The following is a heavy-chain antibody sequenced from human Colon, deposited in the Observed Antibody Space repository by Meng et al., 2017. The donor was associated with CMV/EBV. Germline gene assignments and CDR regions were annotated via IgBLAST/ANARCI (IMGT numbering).Heavy chain of an antibody. CDR1: GGSISSSSYY. V-gene: IGHV4-39*07. CDR3: ARVDKYSSSWYPSRGSWYYGKDV. Sequence: GSLRLSCTVSGGSISSSSYYWGWIRQPPGKGLEWIGSIYYSGSTYYNPSLKSRVTISVDTSKNQFSLKLSSVTAADTAVYYCARVDKYSSSWYPSRGSWYYGKDVWGQGTTVTVSS. CDR2: IYYSGST. D-gene: IGHD6-13*01. J-gene: IGHJ6*02.